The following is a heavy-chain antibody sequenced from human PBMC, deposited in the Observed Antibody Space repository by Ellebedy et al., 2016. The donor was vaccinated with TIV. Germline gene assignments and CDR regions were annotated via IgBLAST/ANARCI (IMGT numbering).Heavy chain of an antibody. CDR3: VRESYKNYTWGTTGFDS. CDR1: GFTFSSFG. CDR2: IDSSSTYI. Sequence: GESLKISCAASGFTFSSFGMNWVRQASGKGLEWVSSIDSSSTYIYYADSVKGRFTISRDNAKSSLYLQMNSLRAEDTAVYYCVRESYKNYTWGTTGFDSWGQGTLVTASS. V-gene: IGHV3-21*01. D-gene: IGHD3-16*01. J-gene: IGHJ5*01.